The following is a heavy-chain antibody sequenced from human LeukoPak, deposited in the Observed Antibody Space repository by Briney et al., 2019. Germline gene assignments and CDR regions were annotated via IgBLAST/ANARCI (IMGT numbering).Heavy chain of an antibody. V-gene: IGHV1-2*02. CDR3: ARSSGWYGFGY. J-gene: IGHJ4*02. CDR2: INPNSGGA. CDR1: GYTFTGYY. Sequence: GASVKVSCKASGYTFTGYYMHWVRQVPGQGLEWMGWINPNSGGANYAQKFQGRVTMTRDTSISTAYMELSRLRSDDTAVYYCARSSGWYGFGYWGQGTLVTVSS. D-gene: IGHD6-19*01.